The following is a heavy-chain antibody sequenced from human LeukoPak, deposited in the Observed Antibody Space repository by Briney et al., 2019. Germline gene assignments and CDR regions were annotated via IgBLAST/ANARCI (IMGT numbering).Heavy chain of an antibody. D-gene: IGHD2-2*01. CDR3: ASTGVVVVPAAPARAYGY. CDR2: INHSGST. Sequence: GSLRLSCAASGFTFSSYAMSWIRQPPGKGLEWIGGINHSGSTNYNPSLKSRVTISVDTSKNQFSLKLSSVTAADTAVYYCASTGVVVVPAAPARAYGYWGQGTLVTVSS. CDR1: GFTFSSYA. V-gene: IGHV4-34*01. J-gene: IGHJ4*02.